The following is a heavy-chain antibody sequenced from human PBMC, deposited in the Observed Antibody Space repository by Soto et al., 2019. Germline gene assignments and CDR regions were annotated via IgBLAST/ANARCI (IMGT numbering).Heavy chain of an antibody. J-gene: IGHJ5*01. D-gene: IGHD6-13*01. Sequence: VGSLRLSCASSVCTFSNYAMSCVRHAPGKGLEWVSVINGDGTTYYAASVKGRSSISRDNSKSTLCLQMNSLSVEDTAVYYCASRTRGSADGTLESWGQGSLVIVS. CDR1: VCTFSNYA. CDR2: INGDGTT. CDR3: ASRTRGSADGTLES. V-gene: IGHV3-23*01.